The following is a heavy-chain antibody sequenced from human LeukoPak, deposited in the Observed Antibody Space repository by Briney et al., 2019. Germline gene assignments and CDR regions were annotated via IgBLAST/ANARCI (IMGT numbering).Heavy chain of an antibody. V-gene: IGHV1-18*01. CDR2: ISAYNGNT. CDR3: ARDVHYYDSSGYYYRGPSDY. J-gene: IGHJ4*02. Sequence: ASVKVSCKASGYTFTSYGISWVRQAPGQGLEWMGWISAYNGNTNYAQKLQGRVTMTTDTSTSTAYMELRSLRSDDTAVYYCARDVHYYDSSGYYYRGPSDYWGQGILVTVAS. CDR1: GYTFTSYG. D-gene: IGHD3-22*01.